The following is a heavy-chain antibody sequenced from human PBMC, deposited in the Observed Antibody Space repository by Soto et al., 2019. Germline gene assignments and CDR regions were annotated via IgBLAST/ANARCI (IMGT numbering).Heavy chain of an antibody. CDR3: ARLHLSPYFDFWSGYSDGEGYFDY. CDR2: INAGNGNT. D-gene: IGHD3-3*01. Sequence: ASVKVSCKASGYTFTSYAMHWVRQAPGQRLEWMGWINAGNGNTKYSQKFQGRVTITRDTSASTAYMELSSLRSEDTAVYYCARLHLSPYFDFWSGYSDGEGYFDYWGQGTLVTVSS. J-gene: IGHJ4*02. V-gene: IGHV1-3*01. CDR1: GYTFTSYA.